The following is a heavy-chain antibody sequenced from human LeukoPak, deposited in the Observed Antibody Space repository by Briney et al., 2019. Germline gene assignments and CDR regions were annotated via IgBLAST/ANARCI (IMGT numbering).Heavy chain of an antibody. CDR3: ARGYCTSTSCFNDY. V-gene: IGHV3-30*04. Sequence: GGSLRLSCAASGFTFSSYAMHWVRRAPGKGLEWVATTSFDVSNKYYADSVKGRFTISRDNSKNTLYLQMNSLRTEDTAVYSCARGYCTSTSCFNDYWGQGTLVTVSS. J-gene: IGHJ4*02. CDR1: GFTFSSYA. D-gene: IGHD2-2*01. CDR2: TSFDVSNK.